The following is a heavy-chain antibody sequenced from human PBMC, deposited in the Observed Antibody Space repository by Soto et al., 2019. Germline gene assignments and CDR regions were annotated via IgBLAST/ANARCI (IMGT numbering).Heavy chain of an antibody. CDR3: ARQRTTVVTQAYFDH. CDR2: IYYSGRT. D-gene: IGHD2-21*02. J-gene: IGHJ4*02. CDR1: GESISSSSYY. V-gene: IGHV4-39*01. Sequence: SETLSLTCIVSGESISSSSYYWAWIRHPPGKGLEWIGSIYYSGRTYYNPSFKSRVTISIDTSKNQFSLKLSSVTATDTAVYYCARQRTTVVTQAYFDHWGQGALVTVSS.